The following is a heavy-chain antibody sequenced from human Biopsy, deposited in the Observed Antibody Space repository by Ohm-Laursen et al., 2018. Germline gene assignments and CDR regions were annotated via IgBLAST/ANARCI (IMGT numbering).Heavy chain of an antibody. CDR2: LFTSGTT. CDR1: GGSINSYY. V-gene: IGHV4-4*07. D-gene: IGHD5-24*01. J-gene: IGHJ2*01. Sequence: SDTLSLTCPVSGGSINSYYWSWMRQPAGKGLEWIGRLFTSGTTNYSPSLNNRVTMSVDTSKNQFSLRLSSVTAADTAVYYCASAGYNPDWNFDLWGRGTRVTVSS. CDR3: ASAGYNPDWNFDL.